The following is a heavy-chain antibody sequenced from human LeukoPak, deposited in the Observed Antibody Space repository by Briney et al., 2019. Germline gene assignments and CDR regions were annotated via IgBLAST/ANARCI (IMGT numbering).Heavy chain of an antibody. D-gene: IGHD2-2*01. CDR3: AKATRYCTSTSCPWDY. CDR2: ISGSGGST. CDR1: GFTFSSYA. V-gene: IGHV3-23*01. J-gene: IGHJ4*02. Sequence: GGSLRLSCAASGFTFSSYAMSWVRQAPGKRLEWVSAISGSGGSTYYADSVKGRFTISRDNSKNTLYLQMNSLRAEDTAVYYCAKATRYCTSTSCPWDYWGQGTLVTVSS.